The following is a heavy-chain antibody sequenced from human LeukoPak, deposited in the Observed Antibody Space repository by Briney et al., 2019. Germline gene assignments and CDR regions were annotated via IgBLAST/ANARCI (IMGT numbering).Heavy chain of an antibody. CDR2: MWYDGSNK. CDR3: ARDLNYYGSGRFDP. J-gene: IGHJ5*02. D-gene: IGHD3-10*01. Sequence: GGSLRLSCAASGFTFSSYGMHWVRQAPGKGLEWVAVMWYDGSNKHYADSVKGRFTISRDNSKNTLYLQMNSLRAEDTAVYYCARDLNYYGSGRFDPWGQGTLVTVSS. V-gene: IGHV3-33*01. CDR1: GFTFSSYG.